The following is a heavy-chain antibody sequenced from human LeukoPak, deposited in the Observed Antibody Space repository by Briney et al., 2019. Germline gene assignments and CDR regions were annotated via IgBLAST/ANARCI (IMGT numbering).Heavy chain of an antibody. V-gene: IGHV3-48*03. CDR3: ARARIAAPLLDY. J-gene: IGHJ4*02. D-gene: IGHD6-13*01. CDR2: ISDNGKAK. Sequence: GGSLRLSCAASGFTFSNYEMNWVRQTPGKGLEWVSFISDNGKAKSYVDSVRGRFIISRDNAKTSLFLQMSSLRVEDTAVYYCARARIAAPLLDYWGQGTRLTVSS. CDR1: GFTFSNYE.